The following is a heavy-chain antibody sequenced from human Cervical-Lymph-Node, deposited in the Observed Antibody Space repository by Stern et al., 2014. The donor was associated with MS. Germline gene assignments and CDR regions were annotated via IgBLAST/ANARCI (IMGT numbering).Heavy chain of an antibody. V-gene: IGHV1-2*02. CDR3: ATPRGGFSSSRLFLAFDP. CDR1: GDTFTSYF. CDR2: INPSNGGT. Sequence: VQLVESGAEVKTPGASVKVSCKASGDTFTSYFIHWVRQAPGQGLEWMGWINPSNGGTDCAQKFQGRVTLTRDASTRTAYMELRHLKSDDTAVYYCATPRGGFSSSRLFLAFDPWGQGTLVTVSS. J-gene: IGHJ5*02. D-gene: IGHD3-3*01.